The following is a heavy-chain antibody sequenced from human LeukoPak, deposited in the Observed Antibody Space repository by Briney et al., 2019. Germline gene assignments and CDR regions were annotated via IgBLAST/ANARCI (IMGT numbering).Heavy chain of an antibody. V-gene: IGHV4-59*01. Sequence: GSLRLSCAASGFTFSSYAMSWIRQPPGKGLEWIGYIYYSGSTNYNPSLKSRVTISVDTSKNQFSLKLSSVTAADTAVYYCARDKGEYSSGLEYWGQGTLVTVSS. D-gene: IGHD6-19*01. CDR3: ARDKGEYSSGLEY. J-gene: IGHJ4*02. CDR2: IYYSGST. CDR1: GFTFSSYA.